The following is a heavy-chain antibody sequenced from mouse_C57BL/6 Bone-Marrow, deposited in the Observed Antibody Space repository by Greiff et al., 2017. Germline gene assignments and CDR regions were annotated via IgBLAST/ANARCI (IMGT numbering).Heavy chain of an antibody. CDR2: ISSGGSYT. D-gene: IGHD1-1*01. Sequence: EVQLVESGGDLVKPGGSLKLSCAASGFTFSSYGMSWVRQTPDKRLEWVATISSGGSYTYYPDSVKGRFTISRDNAKNTLYLQMSSLKSEDTAMYYCARQRYYGRYAMDYWGQGTSVTVSS. J-gene: IGHJ4*01. CDR3: ARQRYYGRYAMDY. CDR1: GFTFSSYG. V-gene: IGHV5-6*01.